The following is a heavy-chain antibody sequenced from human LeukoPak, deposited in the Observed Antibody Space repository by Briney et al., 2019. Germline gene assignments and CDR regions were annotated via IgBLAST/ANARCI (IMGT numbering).Heavy chain of an antibody. J-gene: IGHJ2*01. Sequence: SETLSLTCTVSGYSISSGYYWGWIRQPPGKGLEWIGSIYHSGSNYYNPSLKSRVTISVDTSKNQFSLKLSSVTAADTAVYYCARDANWGIGYFDLWGRGTLVTVSS. D-gene: IGHD6-13*01. CDR2: IYHSGSN. V-gene: IGHV4-38-2*02. CDR3: ARDANWGIGYFDL. CDR1: GYSISSGYY.